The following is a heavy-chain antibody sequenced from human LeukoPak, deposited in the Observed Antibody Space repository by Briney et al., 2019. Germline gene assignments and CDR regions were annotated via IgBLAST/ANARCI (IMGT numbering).Heavy chain of an antibody. D-gene: IGHD4-17*01. CDR1: GFTFSSYS. CDR3: AKGRLMTTVTHLHD. CDR2: ISSSSSTT. Sequence: GGSLRLSCAASGFTFSSYSMNWVRQAPGKGLEWVSYISSSSSTTYYADSVKGRFTISRDNSKNTLYLQMTSLRAEDTAVYYCAKGRLMTTVTHLHDWGQGTLVTVSS. V-gene: IGHV3-48*01. J-gene: IGHJ4*02.